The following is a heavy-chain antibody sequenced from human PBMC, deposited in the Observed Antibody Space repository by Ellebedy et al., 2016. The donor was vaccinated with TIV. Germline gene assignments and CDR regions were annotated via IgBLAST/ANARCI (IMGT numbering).Heavy chain of an antibody. D-gene: IGHD3-3*01. CDR2: ISGSGGST. CDR1: GFMFSNYW. CDR3: AKDKSGLHGMDV. V-gene: IGHV3-23*01. Sequence: GGSLRLSCAASGFMFSNYWMTWVRQAPGKGLEWVSGISGSGGSTYYADSVKGRFTISRDNSKNTLYLQMDSLRAEDTAVYYCAKDKSGLHGMDVWGQGTTVTVSS. J-gene: IGHJ6*02.